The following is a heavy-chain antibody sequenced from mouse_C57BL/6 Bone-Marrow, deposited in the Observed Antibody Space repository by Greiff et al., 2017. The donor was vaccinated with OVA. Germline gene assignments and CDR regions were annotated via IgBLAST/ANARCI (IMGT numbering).Heavy chain of an antibody. V-gene: IGHV1-64*01. Sequence: QVQLLQPGAELVKPGASVKLSCKASGYTFTSYWMHWVKQRPGQGLEWIGMIYPNSGSTNYNEKFKSKATLTVDKSSSTAYMQRSSLTSEDSAVYYCARPEDCGFDDWGKGTTLTVSS. CDR1: GYTFTSYW. CDR3: ARPEDCGFDD. CDR2: IYPNSGST. J-gene: IGHJ2*01.